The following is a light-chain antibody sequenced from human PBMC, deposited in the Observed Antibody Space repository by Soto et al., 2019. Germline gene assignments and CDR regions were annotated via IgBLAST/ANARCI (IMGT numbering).Light chain of an antibody. Sequence: SALTQPASGSRSPGQSVTISCTETSSDIGSYRSVSWYQQHPVKAPKLLISEVSHRPSGVSNRFSGSKSGNTASLTISGLQPEDEATYYCSSYTYSSTLIVFGTGTKGTL. CDR3: SSYTYSSTLIV. CDR1: SSDIGSYRS. CDR2: EVS. V-gene: IGLV2-14*01. J-gene: IGLJ1*01.